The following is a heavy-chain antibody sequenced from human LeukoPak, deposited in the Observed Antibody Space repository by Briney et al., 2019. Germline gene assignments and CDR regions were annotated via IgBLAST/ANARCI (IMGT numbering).Heavy chain of an antibody. J-gene: IGHJ6*03. V-gene: IGHV4-4*07. CDR3: ARESSSISPYYYYMDV. CDR1: GGYISSYY. CDR2: IYTSGST. Sequence: PSETLSLTCSVSGGYISSYYWSWIRQPAGKGLEWIGRIYTSGSTNYNPSLKSRVTMSVDTSKNKFSLRLSSVTAADTAVYFCARESSSISPYYYYMDVWGKGTTVTVSS. D-gene: IGHD2-2*01.